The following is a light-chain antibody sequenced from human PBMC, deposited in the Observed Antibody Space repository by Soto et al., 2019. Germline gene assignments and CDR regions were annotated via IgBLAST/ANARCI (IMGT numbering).Light chain of an antibody. J-gene: IGKJ2*01. Sequence: VLTQSPGTLSLSPGESATLSCRASQSVSRYLVWYQQKPGQAPRLLIYGASSRSSGIPDRCSGSGAGTDFHLTINRLGPEDSAVYYCQQVENSPYTFGQGNKLDIK. V-gene: IGKV3-20*01. CDR1: QSVSRY. CDR3: QQVENSPYT. CDR2: GAS.